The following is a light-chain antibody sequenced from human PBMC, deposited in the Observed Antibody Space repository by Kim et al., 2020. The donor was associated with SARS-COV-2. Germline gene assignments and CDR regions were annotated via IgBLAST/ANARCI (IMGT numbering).Light chain of an antibody. J-gene: IGLJ2*01. CDR1: ALPKQY. Sequence: SYELTQPPSVSVSPGQTARITCSGDALPKQYAYWYQQKPGQAPVLVIYKDSERPSGIPERFSGSSSGTTVTLTISGVQAEDEADYNCQSADSSGTHVVFGGGTQLTVL. V-gene: IGLV3-25*03. CDR2: KDS. CDR3: QSADSSGTHVV.